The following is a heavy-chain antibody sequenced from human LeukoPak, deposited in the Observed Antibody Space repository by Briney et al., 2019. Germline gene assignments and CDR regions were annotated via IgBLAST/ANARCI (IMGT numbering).Heavy chain of an antibody. CDR1: GFTVSSNY. CDR2: IYSGGST. V-gene: IGHV3-53*04. J-gene: IGHJ5*02. Sequence: PGGSLRLSCAASGFTVSSNYMSWVRQAPGKGLEWVSVIYSGGSTYYADSVKGRFTISRHNSKNTLYLQMNSLRAEDTAAYYCARGRNNYDFWSGSIPGWFDPWGQGTLVTVSS. CDR3: ARGRNNYDFWSGSIPGWFDP. D-gene: IGHD3-3*01.